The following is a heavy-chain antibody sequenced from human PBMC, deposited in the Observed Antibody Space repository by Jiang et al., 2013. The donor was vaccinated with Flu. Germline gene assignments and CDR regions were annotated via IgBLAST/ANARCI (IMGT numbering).Heavy chain of an antibody. J-gene: IGHJ4*02. CDR3: ARTTLLTMLRGATYYFDY. Sequence: KPTQTLTLTCTFSGLSLSTSGVGVGWIRQPPGKALEWLTLIYWDGDRRYSPSLKNRLTITKDTSKNQVVLTMTNLDPVDTATYYCARTTLLTMLRGATYYFDYWGQGTLVTVSS. D-gene: IGHD3-10*01. CDR1: GLSLSTSGVG. CDR2: IYWDGDR. V-gene: IGHV2-5*02.